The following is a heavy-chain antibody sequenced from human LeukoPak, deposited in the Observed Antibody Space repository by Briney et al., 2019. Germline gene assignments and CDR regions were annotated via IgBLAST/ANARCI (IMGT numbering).Heavy chain of an antibody. Sequence: SVKVSCKASGGTFSSYAISWARQAPGQGLEWMGRIIPILGIANYAQKFQGRVTITADKSTSTAYMELSSLRSEDTAVYYCARGDYYDSSGYYKPTDYWGQGTLVTVSS. CDR2: IIPILGIA. V-gene: IGHV1-69*04. D-gene: IGHD3-22*01. CDR1: GGTFSSYA. CDR3: ARGDYYDSSGYYKPTDY. J-gene: IGHJ4*02.